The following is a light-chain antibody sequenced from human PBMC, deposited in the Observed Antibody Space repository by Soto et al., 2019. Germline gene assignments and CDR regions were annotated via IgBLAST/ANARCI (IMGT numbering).Light chain of an antibody. CDR1: SSDVGGYNY. Sequence: QSVRTQPASVSGSPGQSITISCTGTSSDVGGYNYVSWYQQHPGKAPKLMIYDVSNRPSGVSNRFSGSKSGNTASLTISGLQAEDEADYYCTSYTISSTPLYVFGTRTKVTVL. J-gene: IGLJ1*01. CDR2: DVS. V-gene: IGLV2-14*01. CDR3: TSYTISSTPLYV.